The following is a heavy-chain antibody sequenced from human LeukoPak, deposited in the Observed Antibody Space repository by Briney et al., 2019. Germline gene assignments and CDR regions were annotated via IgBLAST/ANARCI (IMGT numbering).Heavy chain of an antibody. CDR3: ARDVGDGMDV. D-gene: IGHD1-26*01. Sequence: PSETLSLTCTVSGGSISNYYWSWIRQPPGKGLEWIGYIYYSGSTNYNSSLKSRVTISVDTSKNQFSLKLSSVTAADTAVYYCARDVGDGMDVWGKGTTVTVSS. J-gene: IGHJ6*04. CDR1: GGSISNYY. V-gene: IGHV4-59*01. CDR2: IYYSGST.